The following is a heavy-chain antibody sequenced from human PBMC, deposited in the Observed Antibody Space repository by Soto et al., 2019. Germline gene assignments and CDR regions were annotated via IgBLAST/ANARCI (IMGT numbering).Heavy chain of an antibody. CDR3: ARASKDGITIFGVVKGAFDI. Sequence: KPSETLSLTCAVSGYSISSGYYWGWIRQPPGKGLEWIGSIYHSGSTYYNPSLKSRVTISVDTSKNQFSLKLSSVTAADTAVYYCARASKDGITIFGVVKGAFDIWGQGTMVTVSS. V-gene: IGHV4-38-2*01. CDR2: IYHSGST. CDR1: GYSISSGYY. J-gene: IGHJ3*02. D-gene: IGHD3-3*01.